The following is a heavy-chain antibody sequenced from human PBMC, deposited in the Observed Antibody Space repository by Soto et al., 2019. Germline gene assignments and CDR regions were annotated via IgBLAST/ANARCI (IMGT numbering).Heavy chain of an antibody. D-gene: IGHD1-26*01. CDR2: LYTGTDT. CDR3: ARGGAMGVDY. CDR1: GFTVSSTY. Sequence: EVQLVESGGGLIQPGGSLRLSCAASGFTVSSTYLTWVRQAPGKGLEWVAILYTGTDTVYADSVKGRFTISRDSSKNTVFLHVNSLTDEDTAVYYCARGGAMGVDYWGQGTLVTVSS. J-gene: IGHJ4*02. V-gene: IGHV3-53*01.